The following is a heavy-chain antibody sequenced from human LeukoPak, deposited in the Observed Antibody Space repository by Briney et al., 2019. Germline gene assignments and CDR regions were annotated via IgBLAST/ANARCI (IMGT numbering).Heavy chain of an antibody. J-gene: IGHJ4*02. CDR2: IYTSGST. D-gene: IGHD3-3*01. CDR3: ASSYYDFWSGSDYFDY. CDR1: GGSISSGGYS. Sequence: SETLSLTCAVSGGSISSGGYSWSWIRQPAGKGLEWIGRIYTSGSTNYNPSLKSRVTMSVDTSKNQFSLKLSSVTAADTAVYYCASSYYDFWSGSDYFDYWGQGTLVTVSS. V-gene: IGHV4-61*02.